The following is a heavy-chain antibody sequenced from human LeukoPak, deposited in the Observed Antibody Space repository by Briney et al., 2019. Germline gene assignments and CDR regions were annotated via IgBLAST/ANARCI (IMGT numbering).Heavy chain of an antibody. CDR3: ARAAQGVRLAFDY. CDR1: GGSISSNNW. J-gene: IGHJ4*02. D-gene: IGHD5-12*01. Sequence: SETLSLTCAVSGGSISSNNWWGWVRQPPGKGLEWIGEIYHSGSPNYNPSLKSRVTISVDKSRNHFSLNLSSVTAADTAVYYCARAAQGVRLAFDYWGQGTLVTVSS. V-gene: IGHV4-4*02. CDR2: IYHSGSP.